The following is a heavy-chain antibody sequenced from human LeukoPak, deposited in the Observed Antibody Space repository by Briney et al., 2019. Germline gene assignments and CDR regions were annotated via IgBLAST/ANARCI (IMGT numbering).Heavy chain of an antibody. CDR2: INHSGST. CDR3: ARHVGGYSSSRYADY. J-gene: IGHJ4*02. Sequence: SETLSLTCAVYGGSFSGYYWSWIRQPPGKGLEWIGEINHSGSTNYNPSLKSRVTISVDTSKNQFSLKLSSVTAADTAMYYCARHVGGYSSSRYADYWGQGTLVTVSS. D-gene: IGHD6-13*01. V-gene: IGHV4-34*01. CDR1: GGSFSGYY.